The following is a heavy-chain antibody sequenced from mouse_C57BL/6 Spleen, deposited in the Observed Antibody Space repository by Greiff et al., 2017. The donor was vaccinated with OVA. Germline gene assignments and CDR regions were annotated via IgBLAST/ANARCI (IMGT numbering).Heavy chain of an antibody. CDR3: ARGNGDYFDY. V-gene: IGHV5-6*01. Sequence: EVQGVESGGDLVKPGGSLKLSCAASGFTFSSYGMSWVRQTPDKRLEWVATISSGGSYTYYPDSVKGRFTISRDNAKNTLYLQMSSLKSEDTAMYYCARGNGDYFDYWGQGTTLTVSS. CDR1: GFTFSSYG. J-gene: IGHJ2*01. CDR2: ISSGGSYT.